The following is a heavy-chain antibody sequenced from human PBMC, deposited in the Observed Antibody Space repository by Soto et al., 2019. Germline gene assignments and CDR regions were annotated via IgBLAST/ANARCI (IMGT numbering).Heavy chain of an antibody. J-gene: IGHJ4*02. D-gene: IGHD3-16*01. Sequence: EVQLVESGGGLVQPGRSLRLSCAASGFTFDDYAMHWVRQAPGKGLEWVSGISWNSGSIGYADSVKGRFTISRDNAKNSLYLQMNSLRAEDTALYYCAKDIGLWGYGGYFDYWGQGTLVTVSS. V-gene: IGHV3-9*01. CDR1: GFTFDDYA. CDR3: AKDIGLWGYGGYFDY. CDR2: ISWNSGSI.